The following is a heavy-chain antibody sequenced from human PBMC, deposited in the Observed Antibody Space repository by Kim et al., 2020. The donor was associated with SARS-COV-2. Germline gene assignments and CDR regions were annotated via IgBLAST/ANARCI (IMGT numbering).Heavy chain of an antibody. CDR2: ISYDGSNK. Sequence: GGSLRLSCAASGFTFSSYGMHWVRQAPGKGLEWVAVISYDGSNKYYADSVKGRFTISRDNSKNTLYLQMNSLRAEDTAVYYCAKSGGITMIVVAADAFD. J-gene: IGHJ3*02. CDR1: GFTFSSYG. D-gene: IGHD3-22*01. CDR3: AKSGGITMIVVAADAFD. V-gene: IGHV3-30*18.